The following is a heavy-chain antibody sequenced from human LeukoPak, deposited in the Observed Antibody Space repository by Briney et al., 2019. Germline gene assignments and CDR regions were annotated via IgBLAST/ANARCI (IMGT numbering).Heavy chain of an antibody. D-gene: IGHD6-13*01. V-gene: IGHV4-30-4*01. CDR3: ARVGNIAAAGPDY. Sequence: PSQTLSLTCTVSGGSISSGDYYWSWIRQPPGKGLEWIGYIYYSGSTYCNPSLKSRVTISVDTSKNQFSLKLSSVTAADTAVYYCARVGNIAAAGPDYWGQGTLVTVSS. J-gene: IGHJ4*02. CDR1: GGSISSGDYY. CDR2: IYYSGST.